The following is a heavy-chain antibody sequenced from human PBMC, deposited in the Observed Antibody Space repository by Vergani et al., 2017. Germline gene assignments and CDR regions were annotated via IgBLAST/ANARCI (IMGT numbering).Heavy chain of an antibody. Sequence: QVQLVQSGAEVQKPGASVNVSCKASGYTFTRYYIHWVRQATGQGLEWMGWMNPNSGNTGYAQKFQGRVTMTRNTSISTAYMELSSLRSEDTAVYYCARGRPLPNYYYYYYMDVWGKGTTVTVSS. CDR1: GYTFTRYY. CDR3: ARGRPLPNYYYYYYMDV. CDR2: MNPNSGNT. V-gene: IGHV1-8*01. J-gene: IGHJ6*03.